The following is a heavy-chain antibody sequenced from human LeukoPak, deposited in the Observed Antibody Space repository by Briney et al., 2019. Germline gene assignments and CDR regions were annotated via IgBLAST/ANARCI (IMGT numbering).Heavy chain of an antibody. CDR3: AKAAVYHDSCPDS. CDR1: GFIFSTYT. Sequence: PGGSLRLSCAASGFIFSTYTMNWVRQAPGKGLEWVSSISSSGGSTYYADSVKGRFTISRDNSENTLYLQVDSLRAEDTAVYYCAKAAVYHDSCPDSWGQGTLVTVSS. V-gene: IGHV3-23*01. CDR2: ISSSGGST. J-gene: IGHJ4*02. D-gene: IGHD5/OR15-5a*01.